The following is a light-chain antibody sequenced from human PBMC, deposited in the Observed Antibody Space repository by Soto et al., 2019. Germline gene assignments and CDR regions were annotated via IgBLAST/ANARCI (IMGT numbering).Light chain of an antibody. CDR3: ATWDDSLNGVV. J-gene: IGLJ2*01. V-gene: IGLV1-44*01. CDR1: SSNIGSNT. CDR2: SHN. Sequence: QSVLTQPPSASGTPVQRVTISCSGSSSNIGSNTVNWYQQLQGTDPTLLIYSHNQRPSGVPDRFSGSKSCTSASLAISGRQSDEEADYYCATWDDSLNGVVFGGGTQLTVL.